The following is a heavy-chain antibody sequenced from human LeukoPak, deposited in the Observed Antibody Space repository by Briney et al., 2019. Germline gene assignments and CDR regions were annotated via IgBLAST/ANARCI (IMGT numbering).Heavy chain of an antibody. J-gene: IGHJ4*02. D-gene: IGHD6-13*01. CDR2: INHSGST. CDR3: ARGYLLQLFDY. V-gene: IGHV4-34*01. CDR1: GGSFSGYY. Sequence: SETLSLTCAVYGGSFSGYYWSWIRQPPGKGLEWIGEINHSGSTNYNPSLKSRVTISVDTSKNQFSLKLSSVTAADTAVYYCARGYLLQLFDYWGQGTLVAVSS.